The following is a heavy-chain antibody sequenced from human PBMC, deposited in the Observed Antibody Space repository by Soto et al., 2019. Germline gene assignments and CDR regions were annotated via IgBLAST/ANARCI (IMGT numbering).Heavy chain of an antibody. D-gene: IGHD6-13*01. CDR3: ARRSPQVLLIAAGNYYFDY. J-gene: IGHJ4*02. CDR2: INHSGST. V-gene: IGHV4-34*01. CDR1: GGSFSGYY. Sequence: SETLSLTCAVYGGSFSGYYWSWIRQPPGKGLEWIGEINHSGSTNYNPSLKSRVTISVDTSKNQFSLKLSSVTAADTAVYYCARRSPQVLLIAAGNYYFDYWGQGTLVTVSS.